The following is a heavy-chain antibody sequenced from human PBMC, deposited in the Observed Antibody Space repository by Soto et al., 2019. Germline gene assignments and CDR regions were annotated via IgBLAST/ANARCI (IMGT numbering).Heavy chain of an antibody. CDR1: GGSISSGGYY. CDR3: ARGVRSGYDYDY. CDR2: IYYSGST. V-gene: IGHV4-31*03. Sequence: QVQLQESGPGLVKPSQTLSLTCTVSGGSISSGGYYWSWIGQHPGKGLEWIGYIYYSGSTYYNPSLKSRVTISVDTSKNQFSLKLSSVTAADTAVYYCARGVRSGYDYDYWGQGTLVTVSS. D-gene: IGHD5-12*01. J-gene: IGHJ4*02.